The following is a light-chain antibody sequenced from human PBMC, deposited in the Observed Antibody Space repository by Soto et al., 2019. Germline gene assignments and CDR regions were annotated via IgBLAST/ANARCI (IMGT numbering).Light chain of an antibody. J-gene: IGLJ1*01. CDR3: FSFTTDWTHV. V-gene: IGLV2-14*01. CDR1: SSDIGAYNY. Sequence: SALTQPASVSGSPGQSITISCTGSSSDIGAYNYDSWFQQYPGKAPKLIISEVSNRPSGVSNRFSGSKSSTAASLTISGLQTEDEADYFCFSFTTDWTHVFGTGTKVTVL. CDR2: EVS.